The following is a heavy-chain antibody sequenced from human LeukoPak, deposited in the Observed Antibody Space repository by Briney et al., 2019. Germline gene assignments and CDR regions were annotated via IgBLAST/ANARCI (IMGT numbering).Heavy chain of an antibody. Sequence: SETLSLACTVSGASFSSSNYYWGWIRQPPGKGLEWIGSIYYSGSTYYNPSLKSRVTMSVDTSKNQFSLKLSSVTAADTAVYYCARHAGGISATGTRPFDYWGQRTLVTVSS. D-gene: IGHD6-13*01. CDR3: ARHAGGISATGTRPFDY. CDR2: IYYSGST. V-gene: IGHV4-39*01. CDR1: GASFSSSNYY. J-gene: IGHJ4*02.